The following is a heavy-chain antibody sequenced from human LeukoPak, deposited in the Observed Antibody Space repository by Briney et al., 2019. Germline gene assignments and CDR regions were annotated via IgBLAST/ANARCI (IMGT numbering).Heavy chain of an antibody. CDR2: ISSSGSTI. J-gene: IGHJ4*02. CDR3: ATVGFTY. CDR1: EFTFSTYE. Sequence: PGGSLRLSCSASEFTFSTYEMNWVRQPPGRGLEWVSCISSSGSTIYYADSVKGRFTISRDNARNSLYLQMSSLRAEDTAAYYCATVGFTYWGQGTLVTVSS. D-gene: IGHD1-26*01. V-gene: IGHV3-48*03.